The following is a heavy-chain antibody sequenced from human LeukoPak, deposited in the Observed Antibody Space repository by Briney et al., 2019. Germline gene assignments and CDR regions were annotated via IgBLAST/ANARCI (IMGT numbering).Heavy chain of an antibody. CDR3: ARDLGYYDSSGYDY. J-gene: IGHJ4*02. Sequence: KPSETLSLTCTVSGYSISSGYYWGWIRQPPGKGLESIGSIYHSGSTYYNPSLKSRVTISVDTSKNQFSLKLSSVTAADTAVYYCARDLGYYDSSGYDYWGQGTLVTVSS. V-gene: IGHV4-38-2*02. CDR1: GYSISSGYY. D-gene: IGHD3-22*01. CDR2: IYHSGST.